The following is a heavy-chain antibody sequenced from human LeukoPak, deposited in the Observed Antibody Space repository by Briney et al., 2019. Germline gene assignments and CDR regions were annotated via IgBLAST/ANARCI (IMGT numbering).Heavy chain of an antibody. CDR3: ARVMFDRGPYYYYYGMDV. CDR2: ISSSSSYI. J-gene: IGHJ6*02. V-gene: IGHV3-21*01. D-gene: IGHD3-10*02. Sequence: GGSLRLSCAASGFTFSSYSMNWVRQAPGKGLEWVSSISSSSSYIFYADSVKGRFTISRDNAKNSLYLQMNSLRAEDTAVYYCARVMFDRGPYYYYYGMDVWGQGTTVTVSS. CDR1: GFTFSSYS.